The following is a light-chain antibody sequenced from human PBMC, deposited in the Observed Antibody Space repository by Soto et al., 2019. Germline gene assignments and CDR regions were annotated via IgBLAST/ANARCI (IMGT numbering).Light chain of an antibody. CDR1: QSVSSSY. J-gene: IGKJ2*01. Sequence: EIVLTQSPGTLSLSPGERATLSCRASQSVSSSYLAWYQHKPGQAPRLLIYGASRRATDIPARFSGSGSGTDFTLTISRLEPEDFAVYYCQQYGSSPHTFGQGTKLEIK. CDR2: GAS. CDR3: QQYGSSPHT. V-gene: IGKV3-20*01.